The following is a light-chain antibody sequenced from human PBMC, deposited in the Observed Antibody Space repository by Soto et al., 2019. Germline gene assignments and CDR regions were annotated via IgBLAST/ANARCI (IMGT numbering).Light chain of an antibody. CDR2: DVS. Sequence: QSALTQPASVSGSPGQSITISCTGTSSDVGGYNYVSWYQQHPGKAPNLIIFDVSNRPSGVSNRFSGSKSGNSASLTISGLQDEEEADYYCSSYTGSNTPVVFGGGTKLTVL. J-gene: IGLJ2*01. V-gene: IGLV2-14*01. CDR3: SSYTGSNTPVV. CDR1: SSDVGGYNY.